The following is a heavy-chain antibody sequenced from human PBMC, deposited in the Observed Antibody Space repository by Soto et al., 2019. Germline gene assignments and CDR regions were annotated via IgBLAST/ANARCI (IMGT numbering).Heavy chain of an antibody. Sequence: PGESLKISCKGSGYSFTSYWISWVRQMPGKGLEWMGRIDPSDSYTNYSPSSQGHVTISADKSISTAYLQWSSLKASDTAMYYCARQVVVVVPANNQDYYYYGMDVWGQGTTVTVSS. CDR3: ARQVVVVVPANNQDYYYYGMDV. CDR2: IDPSDSYT. J-gene: IGHJ6*02. D-gene: IGHD2-2*01. CDR1: GYSFTSYW. V-gene: IGHV5-10-1*01.